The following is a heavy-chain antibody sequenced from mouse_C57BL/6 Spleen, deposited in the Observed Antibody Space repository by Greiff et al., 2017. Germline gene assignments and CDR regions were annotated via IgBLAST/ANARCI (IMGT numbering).Heavy chain of an antibody. Sequence: EVKLVESEGGLVQPGSSMKLSCTASGFTFSDYYMAWVRQVPEKGLEWVANINYDGSSTYYLDSLKSRFIISRDNAKNILYLQMSSLKSEDTATYYCARDRGVYYSNSHWYFDVWGTGTTVTVSS. CDR1: GFTFSDYY. V-gene: IGHV5-16*01. CDR3: ARDRGVYYSNSHWYFDV. D-gene: IGHD2-5*01. J-gene: IGHJ1*03. CDR2: INYDGSST.